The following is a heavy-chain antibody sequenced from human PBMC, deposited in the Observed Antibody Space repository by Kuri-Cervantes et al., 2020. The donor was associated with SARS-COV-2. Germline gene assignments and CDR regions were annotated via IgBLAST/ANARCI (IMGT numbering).Heavy chain of an antibody. Sequence: GGSLRLSCAASGFTFSSYAMSWVRQAPGKGLEWVAVISYDGSNKYYADSVKGRFTISRDNAKNSLYLQMNSLRAEDTAVYYCARESGGYCSSTSCYFGGWFDPWGQGTLVTVSS. V-gene: IGHV3-30-3*01. D-gene: IGHD2-2*01. J-gene: IGHJ5*02. CDR2: ISYDGSNK. CDR3: ARESGGYCSSTSCYFGGWFDP. CDR1: GFTFSSYA.